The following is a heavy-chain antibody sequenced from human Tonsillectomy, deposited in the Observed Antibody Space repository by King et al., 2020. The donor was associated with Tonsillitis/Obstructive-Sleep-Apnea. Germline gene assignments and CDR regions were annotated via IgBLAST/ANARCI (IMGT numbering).Heavy chain of an antibody. CDR1: GGSISSYY. V-gene: IGHV4-59*01. CDR3: ARDMVLEAGGDAFDI. J-gene: IGHJ3*02. CDR2: IYDSGST. Sequence: QLQESGPGLVKPSETLSLTCTVSGGSISSYYWSWIRQPPGKGLEWNGYIYDSGSTNCNPSLKSRVTISVDTSKSQFSLKLTSVTAADTAVYYCARDMVLEAGGDAFDIWGQGTMVIVSS. D-gene: IGHD2-8*01.